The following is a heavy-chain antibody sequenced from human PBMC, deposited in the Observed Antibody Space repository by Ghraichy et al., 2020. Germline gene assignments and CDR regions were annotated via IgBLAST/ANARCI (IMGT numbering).Heavy chain of an antibody. D-gene: IGHD5/OR15-5a*01. CDR1: GGSMSSDY. CDR2: IYSSGTT. CDR3: ARDRHPSVSCFDY. V-gene: IGHV4-4*07. J-gene: IGHJ4*02. Sequence: SCNVSGGSMSSDYWSWIRQPAGKGLEWIGRIYSSGTTSYNPSLKSRVTMSIDTSKKQFSLKVSSVTAADTAVYYCARDRHPSVSCFDYWGQGTLVTVSS.